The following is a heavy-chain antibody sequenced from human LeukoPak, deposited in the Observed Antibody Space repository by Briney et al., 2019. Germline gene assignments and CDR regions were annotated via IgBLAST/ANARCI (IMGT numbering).Heavy chain of an antibody. CDR3: AKSPIAARPTTAGY. J-gene: IGHJ4*02. CDR2: ISGSGGST. V-gene: IGHV3-23*01. D-gene: IGHD6-6*01. Sequence: PGGYLRLSCAASGFTFSSYAMSWVRQAPGKGLEWVSAISGSGGSTYYADSVKGRFTISRDNSKNTLYLQMNSLRAEDTAVYYCAKSPIAARPTTAGYWGQGTLVTVSS. CDR1: GFTFSSYA.